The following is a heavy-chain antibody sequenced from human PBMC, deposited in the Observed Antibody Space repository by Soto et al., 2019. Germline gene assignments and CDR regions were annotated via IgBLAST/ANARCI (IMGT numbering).Heavy chain of an antibody. CDR2: ISYDGSNK. D-gene: IGHD2-15*01. Sequence: QVQLVESGGGVVEPGRSLRLSCAASGFTFSSYGMHWVRQAPGKGLEWVAVISYDGSNKYYADSVKGRFTISRDNSKNSLYLQMNSLRAEDTAVYSCAKDRDIVLVVAALHHWGQGTLVTVSS. CDR1: GFTFSSYG. J-gene: IGHJ1*01. CDR3: AKDRDIVLVVAALHH. V-gene: IGHV3-30*18.